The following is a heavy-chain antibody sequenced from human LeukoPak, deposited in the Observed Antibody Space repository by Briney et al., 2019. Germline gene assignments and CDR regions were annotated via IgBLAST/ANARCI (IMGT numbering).Heavy chain of an antibody. CDR1: GFTFGSYG. D-gene: IGHD5-24*01. CDR2: IWSDGSYK. V-gene: IGHV3-33*01. CDR3: ARDFSLQLFDY. J-gene: IGHJ4*02. Sequence: GRSLRLSCAASGFTFGSYGFHWVRQAPGKGLEWVAVIWSDGSYKYYADSVKGRFTISRDDSKNTLYLQMNSLRAEDTAVYYCARDFSLQLFDYWGQGTLVTVFS.